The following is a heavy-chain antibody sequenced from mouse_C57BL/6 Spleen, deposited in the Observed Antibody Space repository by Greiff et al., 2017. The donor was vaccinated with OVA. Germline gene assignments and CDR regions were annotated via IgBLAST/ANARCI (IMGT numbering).Heavy chain of an antibody. V-gene: IGHV1-76*01. CDR1: GYTFTDYY. Sequence: VQLQQSGAELVRPGASVKLSCKASGYTFTDYYINWVKQRPGQGLEWIARIYPGSGNTYYNEKFKGKATLTAEKSSSTAYMQLSSLTSEDSAVYFCARYYGSSLWFAYWGQGTLVTVSA. CDR2: IYPGSGNT. D-gene: IGHD1-1*01. J-gene: IGHJ3*01. CDR3: ARYYGSSLWFAY.